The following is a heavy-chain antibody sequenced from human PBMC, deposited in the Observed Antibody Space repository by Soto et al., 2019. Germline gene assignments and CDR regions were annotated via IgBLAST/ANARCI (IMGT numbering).Heavy chain of an antibody. CDR2: IYYSGNT. Sequence: QLQLQESGPGLVKPSETLSLTYTVSGGSIGSSNYYWGWIRQPPGKGLEWIGSIYYSGNTNYNPSLKSRVTISVDTSKNQFSLNLSSVTAADTAVYYCARQGFYHAFDIWGQGTMVTVSS. J-gene: IGHJ3*02. CDR3: ARQGFYHAFDI. CDR1: GGSIGSSNYY. V-gene: IGHV4-39*01. D-gene: IGHD3-3*01.